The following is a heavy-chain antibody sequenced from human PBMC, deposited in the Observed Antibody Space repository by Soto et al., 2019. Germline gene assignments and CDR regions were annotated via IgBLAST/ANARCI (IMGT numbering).Heavy chain of an antibody. CDR3: ARGGSSRAFDY. J-gene: IGHJ4*02. D-gene: IGHD6-13*01. CDR2: IIPILGIA. CDR1: GGTFSSYT. V-gene: IGHV1-69*02. Sequence: QVQLVQSGAELKKPGSSVKVSCKASGGTFSSYTISLVRPAPGQGLEWMGRIIPILGIANYAQKFQGRVTITADKSTSTAYLELSSLRSEDTAVYYCARGGSSRAFDYWGQGTLVTVSS.